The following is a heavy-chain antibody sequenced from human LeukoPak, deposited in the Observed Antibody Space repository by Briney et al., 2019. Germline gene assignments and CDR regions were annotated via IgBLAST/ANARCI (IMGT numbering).Heavy chain of an antibody. V-gene: IGHV3-23*01. CDR2: IGADGHST. Sequence: GGSLRLSCAASGFLISNDVMTWVRQAPGKGLEWVSAIGADGHSTDYANSVKGRFTISRDNSKNTLYLQMNSLSAEDTALYYCARGVGGTPDYWGRGTLVTVSS. D-gene: IGHD1-26*01. J-gene: IGHJ4*02. CDR1: GFLISNDV. CDR3: ARGVGGTPDY.